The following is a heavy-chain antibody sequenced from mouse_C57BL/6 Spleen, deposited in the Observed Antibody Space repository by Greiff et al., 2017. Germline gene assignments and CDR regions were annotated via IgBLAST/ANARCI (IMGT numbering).Heavy chain of an antibody. D-gene: IGHD1-1*01. CDR1: GYTFTSYW. Sequence: QVQLQQPGAELVMPGASVKLSCKASGYTFTSYWMHWVKQRPGQGLEWIGEIDPSDSYTNYNQKFKGKSTLTVDKYSSTAYMQLSSLTSEDSAVYYCARGDDYGKGYWGQGTTLTVSS. CDR3: ARGDDYGKGY. V-gene: IGHV1-69*01. CDR2: IDPSDSYT. J-gene: IGHJ2*01.